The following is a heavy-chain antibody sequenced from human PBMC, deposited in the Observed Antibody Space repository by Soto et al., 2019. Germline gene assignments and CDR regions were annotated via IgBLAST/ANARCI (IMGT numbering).Heavy chain of an antibody. J-gene: IGHJ4*02. D-gene: IGHD5-18*01. CDR3: ARRGYSYGYVRVPFDY. CDR1: GGSISSYH. CDR2: IYYSGST. V-gene: IGHV4-59*12. Sequence: SETLSLTCTVSGGSISSYHWSWIRQPPGKGLEWIGYIYYSGSTNYNPSLKRRVTISVDTSKNQFSLKLSSVTAADTAVYYCARRGYSYGYVRVPFDYWGQGTLVTVSS.